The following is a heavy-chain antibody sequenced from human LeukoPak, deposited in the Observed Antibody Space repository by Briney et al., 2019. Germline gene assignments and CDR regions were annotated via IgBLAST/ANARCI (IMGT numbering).Heavy chain of an antibody. CDR3: ARGVIAALPY. D-gene: IGHD6-6*01. Sequence: SETLSLTCTVSGGFISSYYWSWIRQPPGKGLEWIGYIYYSGSTNYNPSLKSRVTISVDTSKNQFSLKLSSVTAADTAVYYCARGVIAALPYWGQGTLVTVSS. J-gene: IGHJ4*02. V-gene: IGHV4-59*01. CDR1: GGFISSYY. CDR2: IYYSGST.